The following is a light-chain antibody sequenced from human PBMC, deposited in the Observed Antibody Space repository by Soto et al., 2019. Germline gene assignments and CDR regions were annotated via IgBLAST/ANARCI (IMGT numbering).Light chain of an antibody. Sequence: QSMLTQPASVSASPGQSITISCTGTSSDVGGYNFVSWYQQYPGEAPKLMIYEVSSRPSGISDRFSGSKSGNTASLTISGLQTEDEGDYYCVSYASGNTLLFGTGTKVTVL. V-gene: IGLV2-14*01. CDR3: VSYASGNTLL. J-gene: IGLJ1*01. CDR2: EVS. CDR1: SSDVGGYNF.